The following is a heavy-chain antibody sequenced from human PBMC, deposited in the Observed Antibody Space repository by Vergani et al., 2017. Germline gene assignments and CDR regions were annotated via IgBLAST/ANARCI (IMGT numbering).Heavy chain of an antibody. CDR3: ASANPVVPAAMASRSDAFDI. CDR1: GGSISSGGYS. D-gene: IGHD2-2*01. CDR2: IYHSGST. J-gene: IGHJ3*02. V-gene: IGHV4-30-2*01. Sequence: QLQLQESGSGLVKPSQTLSLTCAVSGGSISSGGYSWSWIRQPPGKGLEWIGYIYHSGSTYYNPSLKSRVTISVDRSKNQFSLKLSSVTAAYTAVYYFASANPVVPAAMASRSDAFDIWGQGTMVTVSS.